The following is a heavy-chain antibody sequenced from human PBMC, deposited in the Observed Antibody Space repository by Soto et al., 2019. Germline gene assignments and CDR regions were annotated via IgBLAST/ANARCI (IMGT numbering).Heavy chain of an antibody. D-gene: IGHD6-19*01. J-gene: IGHJ4*02. CDR1: GFTFSSYG. Sequence: GGSLRLSCAASGFTFSSYGMHWVRQAPGKGLEWVAVIWYDGSNKYFVDSVKGRFTISRDNSKNTLYLQMSSLRAEDTAVYYCARDVLIVSVAGTVGIDYWGQGTLVTVSS. V-gene: IGHV3-33*01. CDR3: ARDVLIVSVAGTVGIDY. CDR2: IWYDGSNK.